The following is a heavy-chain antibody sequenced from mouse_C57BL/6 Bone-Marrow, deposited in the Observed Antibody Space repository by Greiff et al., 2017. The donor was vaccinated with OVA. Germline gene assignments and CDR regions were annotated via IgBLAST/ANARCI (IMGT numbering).Heavy chain of an antibody. V-gene: IGHV14-4*01. CDR1: GFTITDDY. D-gene: IGHD2-1*01. CDR3: TSYGTFDY. Sequence: VQLQQSGAELVRPGASVKLSCTASGFTITDDYMHWVKQRPEQGLEWIGWIDPENGDTEYASKFQGKATITADTSSNTAYLQLSSLTSEDTAVYYCTSYGTFDYWGQGTTLTVSS. CDR2: IDPENGDT. J-gene: IGHJ2*01.